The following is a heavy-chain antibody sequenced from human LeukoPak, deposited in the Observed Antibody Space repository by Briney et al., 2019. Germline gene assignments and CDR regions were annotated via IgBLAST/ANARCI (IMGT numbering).Heavy chain of an antibody. D-gene: IGHD4-17*01. V-gene: IGHV1-69*13. J-gene: IGHJ4*02. CDR3: ARLTTVTNDDY. CDR1: GYTFTSYG. Sequence: SVTVSCKASGYTFTSYGISWVRQAPGQGLEWMGGIIPIFGTANYAQKFQGRVTITADESTSTAYMELSSLRSEDTAVYYCARLTTVTNDDYWGQGTLVTVSS. CDR2: IIPIFGTA.